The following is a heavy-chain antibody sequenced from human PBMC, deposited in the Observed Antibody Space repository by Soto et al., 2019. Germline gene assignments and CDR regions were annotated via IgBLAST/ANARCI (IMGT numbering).Heavy chain of an antibody. CDR2: INHSGTT. CDR1: GGSISSGGYY. D-gene: IGHD1-26*01. Sequence: QVQLQESVPGLVKPSQTLSLTCTISGGSISSGGYYWSWLRQLPGKGLEWIGYINHSGTTYYNPSLTSRLTMSVATSTNQFTLKLTSVTAADTAVYYRANRSRREGDDVWGRGTRVTVSS. CDR3: ANRSRREGDDV. V-gene: IGHV4-31*03. J-gene: IGHJ4*02.